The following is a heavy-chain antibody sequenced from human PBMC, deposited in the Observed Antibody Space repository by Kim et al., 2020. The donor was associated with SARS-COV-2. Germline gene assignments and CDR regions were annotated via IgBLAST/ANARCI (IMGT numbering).Heavy chain of an antibody. CDR1: GYTFTAYY. Sequence: ASVKVSCKASGYTFTAYYLHWVRQAPGEGLEWMGRINCNSGGANYAQKFQGRVTMTRDTSISTAYMELSRLTSDDTDLYYCTVKNASFDHWGQGILVTVSS. CDR2: INCNSGGA. V-gene: IGHV1-2*05. D-gene: IGHD3-16*01. J-gene: IGHJ4*02. CDR3: TVKNASFDH.